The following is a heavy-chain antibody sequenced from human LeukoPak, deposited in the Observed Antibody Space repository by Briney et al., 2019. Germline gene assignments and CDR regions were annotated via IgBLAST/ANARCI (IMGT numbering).Heavy chain of an antibody. CDR3: ARRVPSQVITDYFDY. V-gene: IGHV3-48*01. CDR2: ISSSSSII. Sequence: GGSLRLSCAASGFTFSSYSMNWVRQAPGKGLEWVSYISSSSSIIYYADSVKGRFTISRDNAKNSLYLQMNSLRAEDTAVYYCARRVPSQVITDYFDYWGQGTLVTVSS. D-gene: IGHD1-1*01. CDR1: GFTFSSYS. J-gene: IGHJ4*02.